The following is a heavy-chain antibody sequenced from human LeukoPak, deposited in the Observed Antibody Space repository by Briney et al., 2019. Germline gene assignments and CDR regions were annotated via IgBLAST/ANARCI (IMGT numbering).Heavy chain of an antibody. V-gene: IGHV4-34*01. CDR3: ARSRGELQP. CDR1: GGSFSGYY. Sequence: WETLSLTCAVYGGSFSGYYWSWIRQPPGKGLEWIGEIKHSGSTNYNPSLKSRVTISVDTSKNQFSLKLSSVTAADTAVYYCARSRGELQPWGQGTLVTVSS. J-gene: IGHJ4*02. D-gene: IGHD1-26*01. CDR2: IKHSGST.